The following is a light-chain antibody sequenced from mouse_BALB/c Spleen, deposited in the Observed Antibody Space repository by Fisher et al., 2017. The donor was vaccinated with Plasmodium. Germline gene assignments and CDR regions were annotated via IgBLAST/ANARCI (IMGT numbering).Light chain of an antibody. CDR3: QQYYDFPRT. V-gene: IGKV14-111*01. J-gene: IGKJ1*01. Sequence: DIEMTQTTSSMYSSLGERVTITCKASQDIKSYLSWFQQKPGKSPKTLISRANRLVDGVPSRFSGSGSGQDFSLTISSLDYEDVGIYYCQQYYDFPRTFGGGTKLEIK. CDR1: QDIKSY. CDR2: RAN.